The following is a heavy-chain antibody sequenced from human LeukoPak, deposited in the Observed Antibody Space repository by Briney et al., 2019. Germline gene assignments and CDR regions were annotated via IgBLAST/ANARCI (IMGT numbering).Heavy chain of an antibody. CDR2: INPNSGGT. CDR1: GYTFTGYY. Sequence: ASVKVSCKASGYTFTGYYMHWVRQAPGQGLEWMGWINPNSGGTNYAQKFQGRVTMTRDTSINTAYMELSRLRSDDTAVYYCASVLGSYAAFDIWGQGTMVTVSS. V-gene: IGHV1-2*02. CDR3: ASVLGSYAAFDI. J-gene: IGHJ3*02. D-gene: IGHD1-26*01.